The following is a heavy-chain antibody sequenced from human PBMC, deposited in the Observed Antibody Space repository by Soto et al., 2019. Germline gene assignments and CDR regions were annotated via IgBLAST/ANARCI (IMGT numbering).Heavy chain of an antibody. D-gene: IGHD6-13*01. CDR1: GDSIRNYY. J-gene: IGHJ4*02. CDR3: ARGSSRWDY. Sequence: PSETLSLTCTVSGDSIRNYYWSWIRQPPGKGLEYIGRIYSGGRNNYNPSLKSRVTMSVDTSKNQFSLRLSSVTAADTAMYYCARGSSRWDYWGQGTLVTVSS. V-gene: IGHV4-4*07. CDR2: IYSGGRN.